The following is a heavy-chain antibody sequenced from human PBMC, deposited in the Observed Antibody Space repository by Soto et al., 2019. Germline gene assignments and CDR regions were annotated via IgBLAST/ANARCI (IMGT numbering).Heavy chain of an antibody. CDR2: ISYSGST. CDR1: GGSISSGVYY. V-gene: IGHV4-31*03. J-gene: IGHJ2*01. Sequence: QVQLQESGPGLVKPSQTLSLTCTVSGGSISSGVYYWSWIRQHPGKGLEWIGYISYSGSTYYNSSLRSRVTISVDTSKNQFSLMLRSVTATDTAVDYCARDPLWDYGGPPLWYFDLWGRGTLVTVSS. CDR3: ARDPLWDYGGPPLWYFDL. D-gene: IGHD4-17*01.